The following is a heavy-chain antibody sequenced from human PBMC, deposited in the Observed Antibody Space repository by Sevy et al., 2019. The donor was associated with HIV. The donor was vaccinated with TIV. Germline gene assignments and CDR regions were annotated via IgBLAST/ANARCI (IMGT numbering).Heavy chain of an antibody. D-gene: IGHD2-15*01. CDR2: IRRNSHEPYGGTT. CDR1: GFTFGDYA. CDR3: TRALGSADTPEYCFDY. V-gene: IGHV3-49*03. J-gene: IGHJ4*02. Sequence: GGSLRLSCTSSGFTFGDYAMSWFRQAPGKGLEWVAFIRRNSHEPYGGTTGDAASVKGRFTNSRDDSKGIAYLQMYSLKTGDTAVYYCTRALGSADTPEYCFDYWGQGILVTVSS.